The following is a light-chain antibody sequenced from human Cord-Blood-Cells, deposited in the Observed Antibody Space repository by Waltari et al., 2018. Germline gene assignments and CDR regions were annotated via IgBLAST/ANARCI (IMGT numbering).Light chain of an antibody. CDR2: KAS. CDR3: QQYNSYSPWT. V-gene: IGKV1-5*03. Sequence: DIQITQSPSTLSDSVGDRVTIICRASQSISSWLAWYQQKPGNAPKLLIYKASSLESGVPSRFSGSGSGTEFTLTISSLQPDDFATYYCQQYNSYSPWTFGQGTKVEIK. CDR1: QSISSW. J-gene: IGKJ1*01.